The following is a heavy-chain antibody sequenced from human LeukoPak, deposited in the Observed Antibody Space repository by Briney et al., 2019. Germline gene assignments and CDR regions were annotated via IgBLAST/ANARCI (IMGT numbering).Heavy chain of an antibody. J-gene: IGHJ5*02. D-gene: IGHD3-16*01. CDR2: IGNDGKTT. CDR1: GFTFSSYG. Sequence: GGSLRLSCAASGFTFSSYGTHWVRQAPGKGLEWVAVIGNDGKTTYYADSVKGRFTISRDNSKNTLYLQMNSLTADDTAVYYCVRQMIRFWFDPWGQGTLVTVSS. CDR3: VRQMIRFWFDP. V-gene: IGHV3-30*03.